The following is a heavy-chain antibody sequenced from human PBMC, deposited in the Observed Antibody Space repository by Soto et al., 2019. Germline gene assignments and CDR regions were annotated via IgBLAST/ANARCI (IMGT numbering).Heavy chain of an antibody. CDR2: IYPGDSDT. D-gene: IGHD3-22*01. CDR1: GYSFTSYW. CDR3: ARGPTMIVGSYYYYYGMDV. Sequence: PGESLKISCKGSGYSFTSYWIGWVRQMPGKGLEWMGIIYPGDSDTRYSPSFQGQVTISADKSISTAYLQWSSLKASDTAMYYCARGPTMIVGSYYYYYGMDVWGQGTKVTVSS. V-gene: IGHV5-51*01. J-gene: IGHJ6*02.